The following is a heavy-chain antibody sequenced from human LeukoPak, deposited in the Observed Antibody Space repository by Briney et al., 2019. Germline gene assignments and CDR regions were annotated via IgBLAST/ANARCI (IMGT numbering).Heavy chain of an antibody. CDR3: ASNYYDSSGYYVDAFDI. CDR2: IWYDGSNK. D-gene: IGHD3-22*01. J-gene: IGHJ3*02. CDR1: GFTFSSYG. Sequence: TGGSLRLSCAASGFTFSSYGMHWVRQAPGKGLEWVAVIWYDGSNKYYADSVKGRFTIPRDNSKNTLYLQMNSLRAEDTAVYYCASNYYDSSGYYVDAFDIWGQGTMVTVSS. V-gene: IGHV3-33*01.